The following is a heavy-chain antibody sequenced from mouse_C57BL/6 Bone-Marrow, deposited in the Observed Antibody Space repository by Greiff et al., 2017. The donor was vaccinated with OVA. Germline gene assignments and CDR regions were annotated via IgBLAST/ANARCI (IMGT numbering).Heavy chain of an antibody. CDR1: GYTFTDYN. J-gene: IGHJ3*01. V-gene: IGHV1-18*01. CDR2: INPNNGGT. Sequence: VQLQQSGPELVKPGASVKISCKASGYTFTDYNMDWVKQSPGKSLEWIGDINPNNGGTIYNQKFKGKATLTVDKSSSTSYMELRSLTSEDTAVYYCASPFFAYWGQGTLVTVSA. CDR3: ASPFFAY.